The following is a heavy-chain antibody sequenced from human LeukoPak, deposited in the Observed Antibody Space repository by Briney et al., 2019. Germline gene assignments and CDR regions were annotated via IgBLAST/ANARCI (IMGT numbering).Heavy chain of an antibody. CDR2: IYYSGST. CDR1: GGSISSSSYY. J-gene: IGHJ4*03. D-gene: IGHD2-15*01. Sequence: SETLSLTCTVSGGSISSSSYYWGWIRQPPGEGLEWIGSIYYSGSTYYNPSPKSRVTISLDTSKNQFSLNLSSVTAADTAVYYCARDAPTAYCSGGSCYFDYWGQGTLVTVSS. V-gene: IGHV4-39*07. CDR3: ARDAPTAYCSGGSCYFDY.